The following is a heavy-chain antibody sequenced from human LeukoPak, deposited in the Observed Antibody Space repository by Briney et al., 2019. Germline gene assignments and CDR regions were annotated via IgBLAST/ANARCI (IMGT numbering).Heavy chain of an antibody. D-gene: IGHD6-19*01. Sequence: PSETLSLTCAISGDSVSNNSAAWNWIRQSPSRGLEWRVRTYYRSKWYNDYAVSVKSRITINPDTSKNQFSLQVNSVTPEDTAVYYCARAPTPIIAVAGSFDYWGQGTLVTVSS. CDR1: GDSVSNNSAA. CDR2: TYYRSKWYN. V-gene: IGHV6-1*01. J-gene: IGHJ4*02. CDR3: ARAPTPIIAVAGSFDY.